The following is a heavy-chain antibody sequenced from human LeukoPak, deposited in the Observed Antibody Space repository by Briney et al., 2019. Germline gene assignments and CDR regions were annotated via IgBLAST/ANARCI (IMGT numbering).Heavy chain of an antibody. Sequence: GGSLRLSCAASGFTFSDYYMSWIRQAPGKGLEWISYISSSGSTISYADSVKGRFTISRDNAKNSLYLQMNSLRAEDTAVYYCARAPLWEAFDIWGQGTMVTVSS. V-gene: IGHV3-11*04. CDR3: ARAPLWEAFDI. D-gene: IGHD3-10*01. CDR2: ISSSGSTI. J-gene: IGHJ3*02. CDR1: GFTFSDYY.